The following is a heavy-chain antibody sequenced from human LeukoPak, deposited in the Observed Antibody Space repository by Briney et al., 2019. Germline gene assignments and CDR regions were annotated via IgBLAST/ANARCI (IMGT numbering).Heavy chain of an antibody. D-gene: IGHD4-17*01. J-gene: IGHJ6*02. CDR3: ARDLGASYHYSMDV. CDR1: GFTVSSNY. CDR2: IYSGGST. V-gene: IGHV3-53*01. Sequence: PGGSLRLSCAASGFTVSSNYMSWVRQAPGKGLQWVSIIYSGGSTYYADSVKGRLTISRDNSKNTLYLQMNSLRAEDTAVYYCARDLGASYHYSMDVRGQGTTVTVSS.